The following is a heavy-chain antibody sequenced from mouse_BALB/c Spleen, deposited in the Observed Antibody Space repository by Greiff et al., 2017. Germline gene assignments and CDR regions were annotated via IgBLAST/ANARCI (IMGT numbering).Heavy chain of an antibody. J-gene: IGHJ4*01. Sequence: VQLQQSGAELVKPGASVKLSCTASGFNIKDTYMPWVKQRPEQGLEWIGRIDPANGNTKYDPKFQGKATITADTSSNTAYLQLSSLTSEDTAVYYCASVITNYAMNYWGQGTSVTVSS. CDR2: IDPANGNT. V-gene: IGHV14-3*02. CDR1: GFNIKDTY. CDR3: ASVITNYAMNY. D-gene: IGHD2-4*01.